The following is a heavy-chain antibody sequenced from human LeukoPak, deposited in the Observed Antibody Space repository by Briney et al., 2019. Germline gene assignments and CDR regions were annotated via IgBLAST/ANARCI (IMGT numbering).Heavy chain of an antibody. J-gene: IGHJ4*02. CDR2: IYSGGST. Sequence: GGSLRLSCAASGFTFSNYWMSWVRQAPGKGLEWVSVIYSGGSTYYADSVKGRFTISRDNSKNTLYLQMNSLRAEDTAVYYCAGRDMVGYCSSTSCYVEDYWGQGTLVTVSS. D-gene: IGHD2-2*01. V-gene: IGHV3-53*01. CDR1: GFTFSNYW. CDR3: AGRDMVGYCSSTSCYVEDY.